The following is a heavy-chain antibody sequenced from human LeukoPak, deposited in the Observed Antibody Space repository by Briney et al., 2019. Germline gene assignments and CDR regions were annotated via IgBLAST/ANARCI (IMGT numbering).Heavy chain of an antibody. J-gene: IGHJ3*02. V-gene: IGHV5-51*01. Sequence: GESLKISCKGSGYSFTSYWIGWVRQMPGKGLEWMGIIYPGESDTRYSPAFHAQVTISADKSITTAYLQWSSLKASDTAMYYCARHRSVEVYGAQSGGAFDIWGQGTMVTVSS. CDR3: ARHRSVEVYGAQSGGAFDI. D-gene: IGHD4-17*01. CDR1: GYSFTSYW. CDR2: IYPGESDT.